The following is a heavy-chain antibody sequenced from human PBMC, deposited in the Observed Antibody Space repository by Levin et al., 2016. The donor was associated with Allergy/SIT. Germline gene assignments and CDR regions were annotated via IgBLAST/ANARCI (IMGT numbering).Heavy chain of an antibody. Sequence: GESLKISCVVSEFTFSSYAMSWVRQAPGKGLEWVSGIGISGDDTYYADSVKGRFTISRDNSKNTLYLRINSLTAEDTAVYYCPTYYYGSGSYFGFDHWGQGALVAVSS. V-gene: IGHV3-23*01. CDR3: PTYYYGSGSYFGFDH. CDR2: IGISGDDT. CDR1: EFTFSSYA. D-gene: IGHD3-10*01. J-gene: IGHJ4*02.